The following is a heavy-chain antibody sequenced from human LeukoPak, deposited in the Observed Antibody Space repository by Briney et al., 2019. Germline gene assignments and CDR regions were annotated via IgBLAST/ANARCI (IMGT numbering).Heavy chain of an antibody. V-gene: IGHV4-59*01. Sequence: TSETLSLTCTVSGGSINTYYWSWIRQPPGKGLEWIGYIHYSGSTNYNPSLKSRITISVDTSKNQFSLKLSSVTAADTAVYYSATAPSGGTDYWGQGTLVTVSS. CDR3: ATAPSGGTDY. CDR2: IHYSGST. CDR1: GGSINTYY. D-gene: IGHD1-26*01. J-gene: IGHJ4*02.